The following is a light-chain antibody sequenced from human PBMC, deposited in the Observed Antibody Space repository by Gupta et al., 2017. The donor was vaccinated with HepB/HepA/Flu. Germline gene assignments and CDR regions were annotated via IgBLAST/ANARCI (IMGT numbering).Light chain of an antibody. CDR2: GAS. J-gene: IGKJ1*01. CDR1: QGISSNY. V-gene: IGKV3-20*01. Sequence: DIVLTQSPGTLSLSPGERASLSCRASQGISSNYLAWYQQKVGQAPRLLIYGASSRATGIPDRFSGSGSGTDFTLTISRQEPEDFAVYYCQQYVTSPPWTFGQGTKVEIK. CDR3: QQYVTSPPWT.